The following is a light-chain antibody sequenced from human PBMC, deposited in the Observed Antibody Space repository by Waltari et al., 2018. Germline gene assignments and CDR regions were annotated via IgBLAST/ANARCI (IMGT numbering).Light chain of an antibody. Sequence: QSVLTQPPSVSGPPGQSVTISCTGSSSNIGAGYDVHWYQQLPGLAPKLLIYAFSNRPSGVSDRFYGSKSGTSASLAINGLQAEDEAVYYCQSYDSSLSAVFGGGTKLTVL. J-gene: IGLJ3*02. CDR1: SSNIGAGYD. CDR2: AFS. CDR3: QSYDSSLSAV. V-gene: IGLV1-40*01.